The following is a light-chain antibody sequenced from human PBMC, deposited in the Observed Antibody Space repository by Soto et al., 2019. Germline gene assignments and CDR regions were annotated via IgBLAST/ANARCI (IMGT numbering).Light chain of an antibody. V-gene: IGLV2-23*02. CDR3: CSYAGSSTFAV. J-gene: IGLJ3*02. Sequence: QSALTQPASVSGSPGQSITISCTGTSSDVGSYNLVSWYQQHPGKAPKLMIYDVSKRLSGVSNRFSGSKSGNTGSLTISGLQDEDEADYYCCSYAGSSTFAVFGGGT. CDR2: DVS. CDR1: SSDVGSYNL.